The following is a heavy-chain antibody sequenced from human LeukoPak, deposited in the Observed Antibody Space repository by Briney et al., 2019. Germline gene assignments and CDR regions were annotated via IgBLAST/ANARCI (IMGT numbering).Heavy chain of an antibody. J-gene: IGHJ6*03. V-gene: IGHV4-4*02. CDR3: ARLPSYYYYMDV. CDR1: GGSISSSNW. CDR2: IYHSGST. Sequence: PSGTLSLTCAVSGGSISSSNWWSWVRQPPGKGLEWIGEIYHSGSTNYNPSLKSRVTISVDTSKNQFSLKLSSVTAADTAVYYCARLPSYYYYMDVWGKGTTVTVSS.